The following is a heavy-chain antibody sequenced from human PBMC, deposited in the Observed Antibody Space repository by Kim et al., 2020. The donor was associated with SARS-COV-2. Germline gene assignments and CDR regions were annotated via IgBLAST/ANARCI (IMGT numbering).Heavy chain of an antibody. J-gene: IGHJ5*02. CDR1: GGSISSSSYY. V-gene: IGHV4-39*07. CDR2: IYYSGST. D-gene: IGHD3-22*01. CDR3: ARDKGDSGYYYGWFDP. Sequence: SETLSLTCTVSGGSISSSSYYWGWIRQPPGKGLEWIGSIYYSGSTYYNPSLKSRVTISVDTSKNQFSLKLSSVTAADTAVYYCARDKGDSGYYYGWFDPWGQGTLVTVSS.